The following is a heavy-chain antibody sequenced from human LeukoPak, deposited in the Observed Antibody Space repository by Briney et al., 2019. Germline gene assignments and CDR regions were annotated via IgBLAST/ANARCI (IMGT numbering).Heavy chain of an antibody. CDR1: GFTFSTYA. Sequence: GGSLRLSCAASGFTFSTYAMHWVRQAPGKGLEWVAVISYDGSNKYYADSVKGRFTISRDNSKNTLYLQMNSLRAEDTAVYYCARVGCGSYYENWFDPWGQGTLVTVSS. CDR2: ISYDGSNK. V-gene: IGHV3-30*14. J-gene: IGHJ5*02. D-gene: IGHD1-26*01. CDR3: ARVGCGSYYENWFDP.